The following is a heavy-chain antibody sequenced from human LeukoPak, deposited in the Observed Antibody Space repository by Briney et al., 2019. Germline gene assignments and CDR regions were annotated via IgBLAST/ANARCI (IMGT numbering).Heavy chain of an antibody. Sequence: SETLSLTCAVYGGSFSGYYWSWIRQPPGKGLEWIGEINHSGSTNYNPSLKSRVTISVDTSKNQFSLKLSSVTAADTAVYYCASSGPNYYGMDVWGQGTTVTVSS. CDR2: INHSGST. CDR3: ASSGPNYYGMDV. CDR1: GGSFSGYY. J-gene: IGHJ6*02. V-gene: IGHV4-34*01. D-gene: IGHD1-1*01.